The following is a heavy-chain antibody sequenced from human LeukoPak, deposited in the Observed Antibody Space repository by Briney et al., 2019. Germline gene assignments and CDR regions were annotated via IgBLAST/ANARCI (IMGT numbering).Heavy chain of an antibody. D-gene: IGHD5-18*01. CDR1: GLTVSSNY. V-gene: IGHV3-53*04. J-gene: IGHJ4*02. Sequence: SGGSLRLSCAASGLTVSSNYMSWVRQAPGKGLEWVSVIYSGGSTYYADSVKGRFTISRHNSKNTLYLQMNSLRAEDTAVYYCAAHVDTALYYFDYWGQGTLVTVSS. CDR2: IYSGGST. CDR3: AAHVDTALYYFDY.